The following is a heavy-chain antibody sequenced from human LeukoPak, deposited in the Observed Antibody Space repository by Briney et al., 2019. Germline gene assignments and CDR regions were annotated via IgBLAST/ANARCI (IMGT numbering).Heavy chain of an antibody. CDR2: ISSSGTRT. CDR3: ASRDGSGY. V-gene: IGHV3-64*01. D-gene: IGHD5-24*01. CDR1: GFTFSSYA. J-gene: IGHJ4*02. Sequence: GGSLRLCCAASGFTFSSYAMHWVRQAPGKGLEYVSAISSSGTRTFYANSVKGRFTISRDNSKNTLYLQMGSLREEDMAVYYCASRDGSGYWGQGTLVTVSS.